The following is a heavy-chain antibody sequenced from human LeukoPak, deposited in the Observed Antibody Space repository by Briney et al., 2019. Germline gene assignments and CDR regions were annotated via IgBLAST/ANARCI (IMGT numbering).Heavy chain of an antibody. CDR3: ASLSTPEYYFDY. D-gene: IGHD2-15*01. CDR2: INHNSGGT. Sequence: ASVKVSCKASGYTFTGYYMHWVRQAPGQGLEWMGWINHNSGGTNYAQKFQGRVTMTRDTSISTAYMELSRLRSDDTAVYYCASLSTPEYYFDYWCQGTLVTVSS. CDR1: GYTFTGYY. V-gene: IGHV1-2*02. J-gene: IGHJ4*02.